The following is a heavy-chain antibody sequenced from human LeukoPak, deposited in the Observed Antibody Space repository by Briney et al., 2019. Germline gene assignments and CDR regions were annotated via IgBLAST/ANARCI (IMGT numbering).Heavy chain of an antibody. CDR3: VKDYYGSGSYSWFDP. J-gene: IGHJ5*02. Sequence: GGSLRLSCSASGFTFSSYAMHWVRQAPGKGLGYVSAISNYGGSTYYADSVKGRFTISRDNSKNMLYLQMSSVRAEDTAVYYCVKDYYGSGSYSWFDPWGQGTLVTVSS. V-gene: IGHV3-64D*06. D-gene: IGHD3-10*01. CDR1: GFTFSSYA. CDR2: ISNYGGST.